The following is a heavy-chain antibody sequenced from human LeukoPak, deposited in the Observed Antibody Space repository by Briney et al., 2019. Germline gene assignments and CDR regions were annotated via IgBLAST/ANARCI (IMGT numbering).Heavy chain of an antibody. CDR1: GDSVTSGGYY. J-gene: IGHJ3*02. D-gene: IGHD2-21*01. V-gene: IGHV4-31*11. CDR3: ARDVVVTSSPDAFDI. Sequence: SQTLSLTCAVSGDSVTSGGYYWTWIRHHPGKGLEWIGYIPNSGTTSYNPSLKSRVSISVDTSDNQFSLRLTSVTAADTAVYYCARDVVVTSSPDAFDIWGQGTMVTVSS. CDR2: IPNSGTT.